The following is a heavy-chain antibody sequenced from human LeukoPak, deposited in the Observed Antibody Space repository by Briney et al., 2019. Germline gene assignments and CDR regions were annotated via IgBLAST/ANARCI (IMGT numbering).Heavy chain of an antibody. J-gene: IGHJ6*03. D-gene: IGHD5-12*01. Sequence: SVKVSCKASGGTFSSYAISWVRQAPGQGLEWMGGIIPIFGTANYAQTFQGRVTITTDESTSTAYMELSSLRSEDTAVYYCARGNHGRGGRGYSGYENYYYYYMDVWGKGTTVTVSS. CDR2: IIPIFGTA. CDR1: GGTFSSYA. V-gene: IGHV1-69*05. CDR3: ARGNHGRGGRGYSGYENYYYYYMDV.